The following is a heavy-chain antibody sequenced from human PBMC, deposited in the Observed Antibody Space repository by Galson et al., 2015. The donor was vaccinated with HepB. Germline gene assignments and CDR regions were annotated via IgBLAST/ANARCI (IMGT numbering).Heavy chain of an antibody. Sequence: SVKVSCKASGGTFSSYAISWVRQAPGQGLEWMGGIIPIFGTANYAQKFQGRVTITADESTNTAYMEVSSLRSEDTAVYYCARVGGKLGYCRGGSCSTWFDPWGQGTPVSVLS. D-gene: IGHD2-15*01. CDR3: ARVGGKLGYCRGGSCSTWFDP. J-gene: IGHJ5*02. V-gene: IGHV1-69*13. CDR2: IIPIFGTA. CDR1: GGTFSSYA.